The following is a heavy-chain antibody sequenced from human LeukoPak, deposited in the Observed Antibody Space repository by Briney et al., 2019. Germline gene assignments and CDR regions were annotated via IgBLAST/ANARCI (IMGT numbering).Heavy chain of an antibody. V-gene: IGHV4-59*01. CDR3: ARDRHGTGYYFDY. D-gene: IGHD7-27*01. CDR1: GGSISSYY. CDR2: IYYSGST. Sequence: KTSETLSLTCTVSGGSISSYYWSWIQQPPGKGLEWIGYIYYSGSTNYNPSLKSRVTISVDTSKNQFSLKLSSVTAADTAVYYCARDRHGTGYYFDYWGQGTLVTVSS. J-gene: IGHJ4*02.